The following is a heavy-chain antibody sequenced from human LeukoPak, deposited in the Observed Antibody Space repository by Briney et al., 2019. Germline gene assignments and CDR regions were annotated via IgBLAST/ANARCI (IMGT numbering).Heavy chain of an antibody. D-gene: IGHD5-12*01. Sequence: PGGSLRLSCAASGFTFSSYSMNWVRQAPGKGLEWVSSISSSSSYIYYADSVKGRFTISRDNAKNSLYLQMNSLRAEDTAVYYCARDESGYSGYVRFDPWGQGTLVTVSS. CDR2: ISSSSSYI. J-gene: IGHJ5*02. CDR3: ARDESGYSGYVRFDP. V-gene: IGHV3-21*01. CDR1: GFTFSSYS.